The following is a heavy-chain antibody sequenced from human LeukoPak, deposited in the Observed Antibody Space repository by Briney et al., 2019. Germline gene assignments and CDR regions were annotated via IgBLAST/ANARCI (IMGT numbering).Heavy chain of an antibody. CDR1: GYTFTSYY. Sequence: ASVKVSCKASGYTFTSYYMHWVRQAPGQELEWMGIINPSGGSTSYAQKFQGRVTMTRDTSTSTVYMELSSLRSEDTAVYYCARDLGSVVVVAALDYWGQGTLVTVSS. CDR2: INPSGGST. V-gene: IGHV1-46*01. CDR3: ARDLGSVVVVAALDY. J-gene: IGHJ4*02. D-gene: IGHD2-15*01.